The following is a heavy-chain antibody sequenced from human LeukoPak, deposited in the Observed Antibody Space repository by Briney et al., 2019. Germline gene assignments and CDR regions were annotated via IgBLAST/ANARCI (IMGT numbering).Heavy chain of an antibody. D-gene: IGHD3-16*02. Sequence: PSETLSLTCTVSGGSISSGCYYWSWIRQHPGKGLVWIGYIYYSGSTYYNPSLKSRVTISVDTSKNQFSLKLSSVTAADTAVYYCARVQTYDYVWGSYRYFDYWGQGTLVTVSS. CDR2: IYYSGST. CDR1: GGSISSGCYY. V-gene: IGHV4-31*03. CDR3: ARVQTYDYVWGSYRYFDY. J-gene: IGHJ4*02.